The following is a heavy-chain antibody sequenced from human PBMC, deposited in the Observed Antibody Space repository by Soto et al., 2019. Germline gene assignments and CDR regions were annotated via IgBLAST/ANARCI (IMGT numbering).Heavy chain of an antibody. CDR1: GGSISSGGYS. CDR3: ARAGSLGAVAVDY. D-gene: IGHD6-19*01. V-gene: IGHV4-30-2*01. CDR2: IYHSGST. Sequence: QLQLQESGSGLVKPSQTLSLTCAVSGGSISSGGYSWSWIRQPPGKGLEWIGYIYHSGSTYYNPSLKSRVTISVDRSKNQFALQLRSVPAADTAVYYCARAGSLGAVAVDYWGQGTLVTVSS. J-gene: IGHJ4*02.